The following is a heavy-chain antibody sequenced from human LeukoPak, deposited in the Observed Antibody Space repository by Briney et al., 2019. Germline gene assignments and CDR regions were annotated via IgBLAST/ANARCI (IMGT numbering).Heavy chain of an antibody. CDR3: ARATAVENFDY. CDR1: GYTFTGYY. J-gene: IGHJ4*02. CDR2: INPNTGGI. Sequence: ASVKVSCKASGYTFTGYYMHWVRQAPGQGLEWMGWINPNTGGINSAQKFQGRVTMTRDTSISTAYMELSRLRSEDTAVYYCARATAVENFDYWGQGTLVTVSS. D-gene: IGHD1-1*01. V-gene: IGHV1-2*02.